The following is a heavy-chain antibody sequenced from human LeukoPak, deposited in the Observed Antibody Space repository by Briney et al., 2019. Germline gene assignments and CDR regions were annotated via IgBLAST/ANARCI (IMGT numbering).Heavy chain of an antibody. D-gene: IGHD1-20*01. CDR3: ARTLYNWNDGVDY. J-gene: IGHJ4*02. CDR1: GYTFTGYY. V-gene: IGHV1-2*06. CDR2: INPNSGGT. Sequence: ASVKVSCKXSGYTFTGYYMHWVRQAPGQGLEWMGRINPNSGGTNYAQKFQGRVTMTRDTSISTAYMELSRLRSDDTAVYYCARTLYNWNDGVDYWGRGTLVTVSS.